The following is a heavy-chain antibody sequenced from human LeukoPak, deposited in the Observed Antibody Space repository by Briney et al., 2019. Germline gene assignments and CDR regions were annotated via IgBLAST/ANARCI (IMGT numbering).Heavy chain of an antibody. CDR2: ISGYNGNT. CDR1: GYTFIRYD. V-gene: IGHV1-18*01. Sequence: ASVKVSCKTSGYTFIRYDITWVRQAPGQGLERMGWISGYNGNTNYAQKLQGRVTMTTDTSTSTAYMELRSLRSDDTAVYYCARGLPINYDSSGYHYYSYGMDVWGQGTTVTVSS. CDR3: ARGLPINYDSSGYHYYSYGMDV. D-gene: IGHD3-22*01. J-gene: IGHJ6*02.